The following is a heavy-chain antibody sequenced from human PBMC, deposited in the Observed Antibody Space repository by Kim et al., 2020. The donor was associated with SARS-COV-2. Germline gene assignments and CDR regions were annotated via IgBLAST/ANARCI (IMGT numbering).Heavy chain of an antibody. CDR3: ARRQLVDVVSLRAPGAFDL. CDR2: ISYDGVNT. V-gene: IGHV3-30*14. D-gene: IGHD5-12*01. Sequence: GGSLRLSCAASGFTFSTYAMHWVRQAPGKGLEWVTIISYDGVNTFYADSLKGRFTISRDNSRNTLYLHMNSLRPEDTAVYYCARRQLVDVVSLRAPGAFDLWGHGTVVTVSS. J-gene: IGHJ3*01. CDR1: GFTFSTYA.